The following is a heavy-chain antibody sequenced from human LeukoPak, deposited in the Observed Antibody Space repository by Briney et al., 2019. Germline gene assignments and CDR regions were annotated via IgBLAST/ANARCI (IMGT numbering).Heavy chain of an antibody. J-gene: IGHJ3*02. CDR2: IYPRDSDT. V-gene: IGHV5-51*03. Sequence: GESLKISCKGSGYRFTDYWIGWVRQMPGKGLDWMGIIYPRDSDTRYSPSFQGQVTISADKSISTAYLQWSSLKASDTAMYYCARLAPVGKDAFDIWGQGTMVTVSS. CDR1: GYRFTDYW. CDR3: ARLAPVGKDAFDI.